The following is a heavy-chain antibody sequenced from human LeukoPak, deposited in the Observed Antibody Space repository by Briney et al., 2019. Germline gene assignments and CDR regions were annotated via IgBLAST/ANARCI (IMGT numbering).Heavy chain of an antibody. Sequence: SVKVSCKATGGTFSSYTISWVRQAPGQGLEWMGRIIPILGIANYAQKFQGRVTITADKSTSTAYMELSSLRSEDTAVYYCARGIAAAGPPEYWGQGTLVTVSS. D-gene: IGHD6-13*01. J-gene: IGHJ4*02. CDR1: GGTFSSYT. CDR2: IIPILGIA. V-gene: IGHV1-69*02. CDR3: ARGIAAAGPPEY.